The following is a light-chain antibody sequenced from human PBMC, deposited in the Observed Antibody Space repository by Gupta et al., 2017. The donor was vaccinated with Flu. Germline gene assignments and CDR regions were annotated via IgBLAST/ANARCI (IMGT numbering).Light chain of an antibody. CDR2: DGS. CDR1: NVGSKS. J-gene: IGLJ1*01. CDR3: QVWESDSDQYV. V-gene: IGLV3-21*02. Sequence: GQAARITCGRYNVGSKSVHWYQLRPGQAPVLVIYDGSDRPSGIPERFSGSNSGNTATLTISRVEAEDEADYYCQVWESDSDQYVFGTGTTVTVL.